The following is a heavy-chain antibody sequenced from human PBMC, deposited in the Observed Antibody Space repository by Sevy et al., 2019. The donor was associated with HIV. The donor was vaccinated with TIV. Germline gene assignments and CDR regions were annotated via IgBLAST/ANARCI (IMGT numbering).Heavy chain of an antibody. CDR2: ISLSSNYI. CDR3: AREDSKNWRYFDY. Sequence: GGSLRLSCAAAGFTFSSYTMNWVRQAPGKGLEWVASISLSSNYIYYTDSLKGRFTISRDNAKNSLYLQMNSLRAEDTAVYYCAREDSKNWRYFDYWVQGTLVTVSS. D-gene: IGHD1-1*01. CDR1: GFTFSSYT. J-gene: IGHJ4*02. V-gene: IGHV3-21*01.